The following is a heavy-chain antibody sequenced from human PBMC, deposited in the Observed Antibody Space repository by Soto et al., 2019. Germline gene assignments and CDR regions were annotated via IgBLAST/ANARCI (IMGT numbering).Heavy chain of an antibody. CDR3: ARVEDTAMGHDAFES. CDR1: GGSISSSSYY. CDR2: IYYSGST. J-gene: IGHJ3*02. Sequence: SEPLSITCTVSGGSISSSSYYWGWIRQPPGKGLEWIGSIYYSGSTYYNPSLKSRVTISVDTSKNQFSLKLSSVTAADTAVYYCARVEDTAMGHDAFESWGKGTTVTV. V-gene: IGHV4-39*01. D-gene: IGHD5-18*01.